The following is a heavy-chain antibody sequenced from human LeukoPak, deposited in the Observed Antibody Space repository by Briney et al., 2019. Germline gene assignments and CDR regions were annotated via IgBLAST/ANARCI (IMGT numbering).Heavy chain of an antibody. V-gene: IGHV3-30*02. J-gene: IGHJ4*02. CDR2: IWYDGSNK. CDR3: AKDSPYYFDY. CDR1: GFTFSSYG. Sequence: PGGSLTLSCAASGFTFSSYGMHWVRQAPGKGLEWVAFIWYDGSNKYYADSVKGRFTISRDNSKNTLYLQMNSLRAEDTAVYYCAKDSPYYFDYWGQGTLVTVSS.